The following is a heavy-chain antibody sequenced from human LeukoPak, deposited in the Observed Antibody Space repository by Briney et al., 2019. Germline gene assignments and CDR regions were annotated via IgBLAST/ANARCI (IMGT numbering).Heavy chain of an antibody. D-gene: IGHD3-22*01. V-gene: IGHV3-23*01. CDR2: ISGSGGST. CDR1: GFTFSSYA. J-gene: IGHJ1*01. CDR3: ARDRSGYFQN. Sequence: GGSLRLSCAASGFTFSSYAMSWVRQAPGKGLEWVSLISGSGGSTYYADSVKGRFTISRDNSKNTLYLQMNSLRAEDTAVYYCARDRSGYFQNWGQGTLVTVSS.